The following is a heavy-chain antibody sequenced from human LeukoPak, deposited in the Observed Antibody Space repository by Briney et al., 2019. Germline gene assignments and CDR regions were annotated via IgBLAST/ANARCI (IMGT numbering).Heavy chain of an antibody. CDR3: ARSRTLDY. V-gene: IGHV3-48*04. CDR1: GFTFSSYS. CDR2: ISSSSNTI. Sequence: PGGSLRLSCAASGFTFSSYSMNWVRQAPGKGLEWVSYISSSSNTIYYADSVKGRFTISRDNAKNSLYLQMNSLRAEDTAVYYCARSRTLDYWGQGTLVTVSS. J-gene: IGHJ4*02. D-gene: IGHD1-14*01.